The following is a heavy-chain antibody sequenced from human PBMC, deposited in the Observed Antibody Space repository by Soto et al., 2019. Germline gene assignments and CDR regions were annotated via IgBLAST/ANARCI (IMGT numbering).Heavy chain of an antibody. CDR1: GFIFSNAW. J-gene: IGHJ3*02. CDR3: AKAQGYFSGWYKLPLVAFDI. Sequence: EVQLVESGGALVKPGESLRLSCAASGFIFSNAWMSWVRQTPGTGLEWVGRIKSETDGGSADYTAPVKGRFAISRDDSTNTLLLQVNSLRVEDTAVYYCAKAQGYFSGWYKLPLVAFDIWGQGTMVTVSS. D-gene: IGHD6-19*01. CDR2: IKSETDGGSA. V-gene: IGHV3-15*02.